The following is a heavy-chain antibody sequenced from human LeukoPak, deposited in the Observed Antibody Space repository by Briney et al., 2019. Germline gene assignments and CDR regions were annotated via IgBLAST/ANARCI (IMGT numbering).Heavy chain of an antibody. J-gene: IGHJ6*02. CDR1: GFIFSSYW. D-gene: IGHD6-13*01. V-gene: IGHV3-74*01. Sequence: GGSLRLSCAASGFIFSSYWMHWVRQAAGKGLVWVSRINSDGISMAYADSVRGRFTISRDNAKNTLYLQMNSLRAEDTAVYYCARDVPSNRYSSTCLDVWGQGTTVTVSS. CDR2: INSDGISM. CDR3: ARDVPSNRYSSTCLDV.